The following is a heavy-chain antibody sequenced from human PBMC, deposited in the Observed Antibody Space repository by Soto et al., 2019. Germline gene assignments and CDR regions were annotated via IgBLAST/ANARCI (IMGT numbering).Heavy chain of an antibody. D-gene: IGHD6-13*01. CDR2: IANSGANT. Sequence: GGSLRLSCAASGFTFSNYAMSWVRQAPGKGLEWVSGIANSGANTYYADSVKGRFTISRDNSKNTLYLQMSSLRAEDTAVYYCAKVQRSNWFHFDYWGQGTLVTVSS. CDR3: AKVQRSNWFHFDY. J-gene: IGHJ4*02. CDR1: GFTFSNYA. V-gene: IGHV3-23*01.